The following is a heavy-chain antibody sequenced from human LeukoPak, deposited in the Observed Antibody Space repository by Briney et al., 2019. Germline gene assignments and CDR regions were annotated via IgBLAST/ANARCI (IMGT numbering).Heavy chain of an antibody. D-gene: IGHD3-10*01. Sequence: PGRSLRLSCAASGFTFDDYAMHWVRQAPGKGLEWVSGISWNSGSIGYADSVKGRFTISRDSFKNTLYLQMNSLRPEDTAVYYCAKEGDYYGSGSYRDGFDIWGQGTRATVSS. CDR2: ISWNSGSI. J-gene: IGHJ3*02. CDR1: GFTFDDYA. V-gene: IGHV3-9*01. CDR3: AKEGDYYGSGSYRDGFDI.